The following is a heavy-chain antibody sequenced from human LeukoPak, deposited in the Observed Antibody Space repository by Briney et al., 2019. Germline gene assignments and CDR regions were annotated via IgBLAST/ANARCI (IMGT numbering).Heavy chain of an antibody. CDR3: AKDLDPSGIDY. CDR2: IRFHGSDK. V-gene: IGHV3-30*02. Sequence: GGSLRLSCVASGFTFSSHGMHWVRQAPGKGLEWVSFIRFHGSDKYYEDSVKGRFTISRDNSKSTLYLEMNSLRHEDTAVYYCAKDLDPSGIDYWGHGALVTVSS. J-gene: IGHJ4*01. CDR1: GFTFSSHG.